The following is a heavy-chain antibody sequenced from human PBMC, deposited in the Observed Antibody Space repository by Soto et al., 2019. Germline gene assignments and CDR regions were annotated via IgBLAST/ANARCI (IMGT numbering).Heavy chain of an antibody. CDR1: GFTFSSYA. CDR2: ISGSGGST. D-gene: IGHD2-2*01. J-gene: IGHJ3*02. CDR3: AKALYCSSTSCYGVGRGFGDAFDI. Sequence: GGSLRLSCAASGFTFSSYAMSWVRQAPGKGLEWVSAISGSGGSTYYADSVKGRFTISRDNSKNTLYLQMNSLRAEDTAVYYCAKALYCSSTSCYGVGRGFGDAFDIWGQGTMVTVSS. V-gene: IGHV3-23*01.